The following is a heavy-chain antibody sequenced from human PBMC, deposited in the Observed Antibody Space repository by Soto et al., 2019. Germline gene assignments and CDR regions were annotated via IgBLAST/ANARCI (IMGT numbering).Heavy chain of an antibody. CDR1: GGSVSRGGYY. CDR2: IYHSGST. Sequence: PSETLSLTCSVSGGSVSRGGYYWSWIRQVPGKGPEWIGYIYHSGSTNYNPSLKSRVTISVDKSKNQFSLKLSSVTAADTAVYYCARVWFGELLGRDAFDIWGQGTMVTVSS. J-gene: IGHJ3*02. V-gene: IGHV4-61*08. D-gene: IGHD3-10*01. CDR3: ARVWFGELLGRDAFDI.